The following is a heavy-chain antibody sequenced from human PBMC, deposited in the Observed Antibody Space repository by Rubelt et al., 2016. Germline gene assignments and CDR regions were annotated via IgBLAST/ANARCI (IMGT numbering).Heavy chain of an antibody. V-gene: IGHV1-2*02. J-gene: IGHJ4*02. CDR3: ARFAIGGHSSGYLFDY. CDR1: GYTFTGYY. Sequence: QVQLVQSGAEVKKPGASVKVSCKASGYTFTGYYMHWVRQAPGQGLEWMGWINPNSGGTNYARKFQGRETMTSGTSISAAYMELSRLRSDDTAVYYCARFAIGGHSSGYLFDYWGQGTLVTVSS. D-gene: IGHD3-22*01. CDR2: INPNSGGT.